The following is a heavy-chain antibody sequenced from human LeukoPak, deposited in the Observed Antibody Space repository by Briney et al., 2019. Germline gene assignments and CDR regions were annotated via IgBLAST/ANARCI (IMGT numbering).Heavy chain of an antibody. J-gene: IGHJ5*02. CDR3: ARDNNSGPYQLRAHWFDP. CDR1: GGSISSSSYY. V-gene: IGHV4-39*07. CDR2: IYYSGST. D-gene: IGHD2-2*01. Sequence: ASETLSLTCTVSGGSISSSSYYWGWIRQPPGKGLEWIGSIYYSGSTYYNPSLKSRVTISVDTSKNQFSLKLSSVTAADTAVYYCARDNNSGPYQLRAHWFDPWGQGTLVTVSS.